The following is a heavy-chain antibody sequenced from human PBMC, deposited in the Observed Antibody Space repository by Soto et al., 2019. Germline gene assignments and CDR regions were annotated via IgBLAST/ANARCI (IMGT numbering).Heavy chain of an antibody. D-gene: IGHD1-26*01. J-gene: IGHJ4*02. CDR2: INHSGST. CDR3: ARGYSGSYYFPSFYFDY. CDR1: GGSFSGYY. Sequence: SETLSLTCAVYGGSFSGYYWSWIRQPPGKGLEWIGEINHSGSTNYNPSLKSRVTISVDTSKNQFSLKLSSVTAADTAVYYCARGYSGSYYFPSFYFDYWGQGTLVTVSS. V-gene: IGHV4-34*01.